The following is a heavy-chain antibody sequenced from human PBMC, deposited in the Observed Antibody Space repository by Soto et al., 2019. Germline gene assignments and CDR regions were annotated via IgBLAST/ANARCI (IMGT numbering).Heavy chain of an antibody. V-gene: IGHV4-59*01. CDR3: ARGVDRKWADY. J-gene: IGHJ4*02. CDR2: IYYSWPT. Sequence: SETLSLRWSVSCGSISNYGWNWIRHPPGKALEWIGYIYYSWPTTYNPSLKSRVSISLDTSKNQYSLKLRSVTDADTAIYYCARGVDRKWADYWGQGILVTVSS. CDR1: CGSISNYG. D-gene: IGHD1-26*01.